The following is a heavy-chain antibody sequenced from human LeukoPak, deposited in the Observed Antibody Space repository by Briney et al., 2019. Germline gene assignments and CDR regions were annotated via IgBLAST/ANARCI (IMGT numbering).Heavy chain of an antibody. J-gene: IGHJ4*02. Sequence: GGSLRLSCAASGFTFSSYGMHWVRQAPGKGLEWVAVIWYDGSNKYYADSVKGRFTISRDNPKNTLYLQMNSLRAEDTAMYYCARGLTGYYDSTPLHYWGQGTLVTVS. CDR2: IWYDGSNK. D-gene: IGHD3-22*01. V-gene: IGHV3-33*01. CDR3: ARGLTGYYDSTPLHY. CDR1: GFTFSSYG.